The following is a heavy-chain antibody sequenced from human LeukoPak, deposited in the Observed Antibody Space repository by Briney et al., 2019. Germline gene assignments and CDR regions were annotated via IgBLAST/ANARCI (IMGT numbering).Heavy chain of an antibody. CDR1: GFTFSSYA. Sequence: GGSLRLSCAASGFTFSSYAMSWVRQAPGKGLEWVSGISTSGGSSSYAGSAKGRFTISRDNPRNTLYMQMNSLRAEDTALYYCAIMHPYYDGSGYWVQWGQGTLVTVSS. J-gene: IGHJ4*02. CDR2: ISTSGGSS. V-gene: IGHV3-23*01. CDR3: AIMHPYYDGSGYWVQ. D-gene: IGHD3-22*01.